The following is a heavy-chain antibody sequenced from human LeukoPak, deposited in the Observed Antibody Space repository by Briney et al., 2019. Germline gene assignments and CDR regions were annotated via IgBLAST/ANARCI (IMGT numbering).Heavy chain of an antibody. J-gene: IGHJ4*02. D-gene: IGHD2-8*01. CDR1: GFTFRSNW. V-gene: IGHV3-74*01. CDR2: INSDGSST. Sequence: PGASLRLSCAASGFTFRSNWMHWVRQAPGKGLVWVSRINSDGSSTNYADSVKGRFTISRDNAKNTLYLQMNSLRAEDTAVYQCLRSLMGLEDYWGQGTLVTVSS. CDR3: LRSLMGLEDY.